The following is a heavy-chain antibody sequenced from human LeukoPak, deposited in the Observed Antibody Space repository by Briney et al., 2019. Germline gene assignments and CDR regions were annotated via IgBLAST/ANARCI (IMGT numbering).Heavy chain of an antibody. Sequence: ASVKVSCKASGYTFTNYYGITWVRQAPGQGLDWMGWVSAYNGNTNYAQKVQGRVTMTTDRSTGTAYMELRSLRSDDTAVYYCAREMRYCSGGDCHKGGNWFDPWGQGTLVTVSS. CDR1: GYTFTNYYG. D-gene: IGHD2-15*01. CDR2: VSAYNGNT. CDR3: AREMRYCSGGDCHKGGNWFDP. V-gene: IGHV1-18*01. J-gene: IGHJ5*02.